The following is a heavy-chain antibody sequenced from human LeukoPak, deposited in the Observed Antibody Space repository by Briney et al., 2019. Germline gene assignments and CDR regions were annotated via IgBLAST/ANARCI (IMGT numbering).Heavy chain of an antibody. J-gene: IGHJ5*02. D-gene: IGHD3-3*01. CDR3: ARDGYYDFWSGQPSNWFDP. V-gene: IGHV3-23*01. CDR2: ISASGTIT. CDR1: GFTFTDFA. Sequence: GGSLRLSCAASGFTFTDFAMNWVRQAPGKGLEWVSTISASGTITYYADSVKGRCTISRDNAKNTLYLQMNSLRAEDTAVYYCARDGYYDFWSGQPSNWFDPWGQGTLVTVSS.